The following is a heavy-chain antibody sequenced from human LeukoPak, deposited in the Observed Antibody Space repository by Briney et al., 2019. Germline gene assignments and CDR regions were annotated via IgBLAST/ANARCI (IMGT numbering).Heavy chain of an antibody. Sequence: ASVKVSCKASGYHFSTYGISWVRQPPGQGLEWMGRINGYNDKTKYEEKVQGRVTMTIDTSTSTAYMELRSLTSDDTAVYYCARDRGKWFADFFDFWGQGTLVTVSS. CDR3: ARDRGKWFADFFDF. J-gene: IGHJ4*02. D-gene: IGHD3-10*01. CDR1: GYHFSTYG. V-gene: IGHV1-18*01. CDR2: INGYNDKT.